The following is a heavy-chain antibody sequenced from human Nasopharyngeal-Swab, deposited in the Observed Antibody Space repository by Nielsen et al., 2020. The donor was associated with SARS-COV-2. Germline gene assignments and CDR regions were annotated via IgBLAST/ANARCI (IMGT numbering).Heavy chain of an antibody. CDR1: GFTFSNYW. V-gene: IGHV3-74*01. CDR2: TDEYGTTI. D-gene: IGHD6-19*01. CDR3: ASDLSGRDDF. Sequence: GGSLRLSCVASGFTFSNYWMHWVRQAPGKGLVWVSRTDEYGTTINYADSVKGRFAISRDNAKNTLCLQMNSLRADDTAMYYCASDLSGRDDFWGQGTLVTVAS. J-gene: IGHJ4*02.